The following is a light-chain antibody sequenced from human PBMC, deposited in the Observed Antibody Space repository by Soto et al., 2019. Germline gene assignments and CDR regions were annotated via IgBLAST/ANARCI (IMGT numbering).Light chain of an antibody. V-gene: IGKV3-20*01. CDR1: QSVSSSY. CDR3: QQYGSSPRT. Sequence: EIVFTQSPVTLSLSPGERATLSCTVSQSVSSSYLAWYQQKPGQAPRLLIYGASSRATGIPDRFSGSGSGTDFTLTISRLEPEDFAVYYCQQYGSSPRTFGQGTKVDIK. J-gene: IGKJ1*01. CDR2: GAS.